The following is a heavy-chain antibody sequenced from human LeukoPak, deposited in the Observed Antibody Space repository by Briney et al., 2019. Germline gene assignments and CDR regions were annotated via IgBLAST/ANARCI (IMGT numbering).Heavy chain of an antibody. CDR2: IIPILGIA. D-gene: IGHD1-26*01. CDR3: ARGGSYGLGCYGMDV. J-gene: IGHJ6*02. CDR1: GGTFSSYA. Sequence: ASVKVSCKASGGTFSSYAISWVRQGPGQGLEWMGRIIPILGIANYAQKFQGRVTITADKSTSTAYMELSSLRSEDTAVYYCARGGSYGLGCYGMDVWGQGTTVTVSS. V-gene: IGHV1-69*04.